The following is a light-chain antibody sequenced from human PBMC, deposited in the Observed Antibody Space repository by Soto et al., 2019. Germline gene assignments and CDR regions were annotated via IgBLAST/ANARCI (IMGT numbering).Light chain of an antibody. CDR2: EVS. CDR1: RSDVGGYNY. V-gene: IGLV2-14*01. J-gene: IGLJ3*02. CDR3: AAWDDSLSGWV. Sequence: QSALTQPASVSGSPGQSITISCTGTRSDVGGYNYVSWYQQHPGKAPKLMIYEVSNRPSGVPDRFSGSKSGTSASLAISGLRSEDEADYYCAAWDDSLSGWVFGGGTKLTVL.